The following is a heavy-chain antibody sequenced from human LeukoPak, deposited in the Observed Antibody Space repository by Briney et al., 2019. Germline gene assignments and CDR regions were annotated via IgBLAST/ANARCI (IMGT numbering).Heavy chain of an antibody. CDR2: VTGSGDYT. J-gene: IGHJ4*02. CDR3: EIYGLYYYGIAHVYYIDY. D-gene: IGHD3-10*01. V-gene: IGHV3-23*01. CDR1: GFTLCVYA. Sequence: GGSLRLSCAPSGFTLCVYAMTCVRRAPREGLEWVSSVTGSGDYTYDIDSVKGRIAISREHSKKILNLQINSLRGEDTALYYGEIYGLYYYGIAHVYYIDYWGQGTLVAVSS.